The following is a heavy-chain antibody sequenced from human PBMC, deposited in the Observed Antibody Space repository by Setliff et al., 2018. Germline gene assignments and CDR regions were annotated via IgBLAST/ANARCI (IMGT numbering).Heavy chain of an antibody. D-gene: IGHD1-1*01. CDR1: GDSISSGSYH. J-gene: IGHJ5*02. V-gene: IGHV4-61*02. CDR2: IHPSGST. CDR3: ARTTGSTHNWLDP. Sequence: SETLSLTCTVSGDSISSGSYHWSWIRKPAGKGLEWIGRIHPSGSTNYNPSLKGRVTISVDTSKNQFSLKVSSVTAADTAVYYCARTTGSTHNWLDPWGPGTLVTVSS.